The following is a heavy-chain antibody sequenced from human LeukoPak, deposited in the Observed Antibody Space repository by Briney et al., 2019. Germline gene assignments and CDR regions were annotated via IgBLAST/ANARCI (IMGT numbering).Heavy chain of an antibody. CDR2: IYTSGST. Sequence: PSETLSLTCTVSGGSINSGGYYWSWIRQPAGKGLEWIGRIYTSGSTNYNPSLKSRVTISVDTSKNQFSLTLSSVTAADTAVYYCARVARCTSCFDVDYWGQGTLVTVSS. J-gene: IGHJ4*02. CDR1: GGSINSGGYY. CDR3: ARVARCTSCFDVDY. V-gene: IGHV4-61*02. D-gene: IGHD2-2*01.